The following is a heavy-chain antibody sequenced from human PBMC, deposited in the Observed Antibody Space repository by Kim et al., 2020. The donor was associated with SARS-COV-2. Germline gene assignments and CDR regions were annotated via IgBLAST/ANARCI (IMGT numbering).Heavy chain of an antibody. CDR1: GGTFSSYA. D-gene: IGHD3-22*01. J-gene: IGHJ4*02. CDR3: ARVGDYYDSSGYPLDY. Sequence: SVKVSCKASGGTFSSYAISWVRQAPGQGLEWMGGIIPIFGTANYAQKFQGRVTITADKSTSTAYMELSSLRSEDTAVYYCARVGDYYDSSGYPLDYWGQGTLVTVSS. CDR2: IIPIFGTA. V-gene: IGHV1-69*06.